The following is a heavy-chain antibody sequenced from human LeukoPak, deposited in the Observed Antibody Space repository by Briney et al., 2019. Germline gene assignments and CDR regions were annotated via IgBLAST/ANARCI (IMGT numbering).Heavy chain of an antibody. V-gene: IGHV4-59*01. CDR1: GGSISNYY. J-gene: IGHJ3*02. CDR3: ARNDASGSYYNVAFDI. CDR2: IYYSGST. Sequence: SGTLSLTCTVSGGSISNYYWSWIRQPPGKGLEWIAYIYYSGSTNYNPSLKSRVTISVDTSKNQFSLKLSSVTAADTAAYYCARNDASGSYYNVAFDIWGQGTMVTVSS. D-gene: IGHD3-10*01.